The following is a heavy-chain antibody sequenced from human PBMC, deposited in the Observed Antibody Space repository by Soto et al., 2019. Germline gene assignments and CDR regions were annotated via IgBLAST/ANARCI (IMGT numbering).Heavy chain of an antibody. J-gene: IGHJ4*02. Sequence: QVQLVQSGDEVKKPGASVKVSCKASGYTFTCYGITRVRQAPGQGPEWLGWISAYNSNTKYAQQLQARVTMTTDTSTSTADMELRSLRSDDTAVYYCARDPEIFDNWGQGPLVTVSS. CDR2: ISAYNSNT. V-gene: IGHV1-18*01. CDR1: GYTFTCYG. CDR3: ARDPEIFDN.